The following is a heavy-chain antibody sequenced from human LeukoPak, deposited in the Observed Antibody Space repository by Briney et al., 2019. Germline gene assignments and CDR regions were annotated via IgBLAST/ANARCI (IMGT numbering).Heavy chain of an antibody. CDR1: WLTFTRLA. CDR3: ATGREWFRFDY. Sequence: GGALRLSFAASWLTFTRLALSLVRPAPGEGLEWVLGISGSGARTYYADSVKGRFTISRDNSKNTMYLQLNGLRAEDTAVYYCATGREWFRFDYWGQGNLVTVSS. CDR2: ISGSGART. V-gene: IGHV3-23*01. D-gene: IGHD3-3*01. J-gene: IGHJ4*02.